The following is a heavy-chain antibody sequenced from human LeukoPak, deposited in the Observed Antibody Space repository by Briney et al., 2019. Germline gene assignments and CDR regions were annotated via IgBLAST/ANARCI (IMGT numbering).Heavy chain of an antibody. CDR3: ARSGGYYFDY. V-gene: IGHV4-34*01. J-gene: IGHJ4*02. D-gene: IGHD1-14*01. CDR2: INHSGST. CDR1: GGSFGGYY. Sequence: PSETLSLTCAVYGGSFGGYYWSWIRQPPGKGLEWIGEINHSGSTNYNPSLKSRVTISVDTSKNQFSLKLSSVTAADTAVYYCARSGGYYFDYWGQGTLVTVSS.